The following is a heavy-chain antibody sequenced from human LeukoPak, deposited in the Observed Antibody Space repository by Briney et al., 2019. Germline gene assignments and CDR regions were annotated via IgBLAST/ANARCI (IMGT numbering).Heavy chain of an antibody. J-gene: IGHJ3*02. D-gene: IGHD5-24*01. V-gene: IGHV3-21*01. CDR2: ISSSSSYI. CDR3: ARDKEGDGYRYDAFDI. Sequence: GGSLRLSCAASGFTFSTYAMHWVRQAPGKGLEWVSSISSSSSYIYYADSVKGRFTISRDNAKNSLYLQMNSLRAEDTAVYYCARDKEGDGYRYDAFDIWGQGTMVTVSS. CDR1: GFTFSTYA.